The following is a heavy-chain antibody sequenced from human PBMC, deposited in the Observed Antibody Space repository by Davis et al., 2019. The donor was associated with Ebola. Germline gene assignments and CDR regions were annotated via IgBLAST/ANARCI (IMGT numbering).Heavy chain of an antibody. CDR2: IKQDGSEK. V-gene: IGHV3-7*03. CDR1: GSTFSSYW. CDR3: AKENKSEQQLRYYYYGMDV. D-gene: IGHD6-13*01. J-gene: IGHJ6*02. Sequence: GGSLRLSCAASGSTFSSYWMSWVRQAPGKGLEWVANIKQDGSEKYYVDSVKGRFTISRDNSKNTLYLQMNSLRAEDTAVYYCAKENKSEQQLRYYYYGMDVWGQGTTVTVSS.